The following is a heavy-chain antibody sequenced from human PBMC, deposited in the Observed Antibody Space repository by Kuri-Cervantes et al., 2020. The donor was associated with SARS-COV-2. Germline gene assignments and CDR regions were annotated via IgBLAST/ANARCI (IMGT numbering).Heavy chain of an antibody. CDR2: IYYSGST. CDR3: ARHVVSGWSGYFDY. J-gene: IGHJ4*02. V-gene: IGHV4-39*01. Sequence: SETLSLTCTVSGGSTSSSSYYWGWIRQPPGKGLEWIGSIYYSGSTYYNPSLKSRVTISVDTSKNQFSLKLSSVTAADTAVYYCARHVVSGWSGYFDYWGQGTLVTVSS. CDR1: GGSTSSSSYY. D-gene: IGHD3-3*01.